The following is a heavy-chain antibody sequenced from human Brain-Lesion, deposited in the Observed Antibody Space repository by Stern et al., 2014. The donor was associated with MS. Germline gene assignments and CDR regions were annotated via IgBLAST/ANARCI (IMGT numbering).Heavy chain of an antibody. D-gene: IGHD1-26*01. CDR2: FDPEDGET. Sequence: QLVESGAQVKKPGASVKVSCMVSGYTLTALSMHWVRQAPRKGLEWMGGFDPEDGETIYGQKLTGRVPMNADTLTATAYLELSSLRSEDTAVYYCATLSPGAGGNYYRHFDYWGQGTLVTVS. V-gene: IGHV1-24*01. CDR3: ATLSPGAGGNYYRHFDY. J-gene: IGHJ4*02. CDR1: GYTLTALS.